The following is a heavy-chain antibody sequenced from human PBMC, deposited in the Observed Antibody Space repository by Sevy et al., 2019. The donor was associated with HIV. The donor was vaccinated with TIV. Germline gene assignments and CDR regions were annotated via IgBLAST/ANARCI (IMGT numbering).Heavy chain of an antibody. CDR3: AKDMAGYYDSSGYDY. D-gene: IGHD3-22*01. CDR2: ISWNSGSI. J-gene: IGHJ4*02. Sequence: GGSLRLSCAASGFTFDDYAMHWVRQAPGKGLEWVSGISWNSGSIGYAYSVKGRFTISRDNAKNSLYLQMNSLRAEDTALYYCAKDMAGYYDSSGYDYWGQGTLVTVSS. CDR1: GFTFDDYA. V-gene: IGHV3-9*01.